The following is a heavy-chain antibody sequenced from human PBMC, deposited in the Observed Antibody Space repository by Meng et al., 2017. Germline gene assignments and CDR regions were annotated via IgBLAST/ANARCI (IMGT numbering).Heavy chain of an antibody. CDR2: ISYDGSNK. CDR3: TGDAVNSGYDQGVDY. D-gene: IGHD5-12*01. J-gene: IGHJ4*02. V-gene: IGHV3-30*01. Sequence: GGSLRLSCAASGFTFSSYAMHWVRQAPGKGLEWVAVISYDGSNKYYADTVKGRFTISRDNSKNTLYLQMNSLRAEDTAVYYCTGDAVNSGYDQGVDYWGQGTLVTVSS. CDR1: GFTFSSYA.